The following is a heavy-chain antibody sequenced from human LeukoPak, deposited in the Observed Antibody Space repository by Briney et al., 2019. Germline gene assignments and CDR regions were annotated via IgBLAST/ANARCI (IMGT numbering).Heavy chain of an antibody. V-gene: IGHV3-23*01. J-gene: IGHJ4*02. Sequence: PGGSLRLSCAASGFTFSSYSMNWVCQAPGKGLKWVSAIIGSGLTTYYADSVKGRFTISRDNSKNTLYLQMNSLRAEDTAVYYCAKDLSPGPDWGQGTLVTVSS. CDR3: AKDLSPGPD. CDR1: GFTFSSYS. CDR2: IIGSGLTT.